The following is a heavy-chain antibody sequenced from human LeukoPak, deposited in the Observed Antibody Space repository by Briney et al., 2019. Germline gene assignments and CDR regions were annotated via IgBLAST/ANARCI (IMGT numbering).Heavy chain of an antibody. V-gene: IGHV3-48*04. Sequence: GGSLRLSCAASGFIFSSYSMNWVRQAPGKGLEWVSYISSSGSTIYYADSVKGRFTISRDNAKNSLYLQMNSLRAEDTAVYYCATLSGDSDYYYGMDVWGQGTTVTVSS. CDR2: ISSSGSTI. CDR1: GFIFSSYS. D-gene: IGHD3-10*01. CDR3: ATLSGDSDYYYGMDV. J-gene: IGHJ6*02.